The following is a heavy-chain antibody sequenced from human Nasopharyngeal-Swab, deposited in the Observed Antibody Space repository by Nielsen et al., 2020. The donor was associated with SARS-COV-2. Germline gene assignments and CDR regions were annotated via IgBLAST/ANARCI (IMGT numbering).Heavy chain of an antibody. CDR1: GYTFTAYY. Sequence: ASVKVSCKTSGYTFTAYYMHWVRQAPGQGLEWMGRINPNSGDTNYAQNFQGRVTMTRDTSIKTAYMELSSLRSDDTAVYYCARDDGDVPGVTGSGPPGGFWGQGTLVTVSS. J-gene: IGHJ4*02. CDR3: ARDDGDVPGVTGSGPPGGF. D-gene: IGHD2-8*01. V-gene: IGHV1-2*06. CDR2: INPNSGDT.